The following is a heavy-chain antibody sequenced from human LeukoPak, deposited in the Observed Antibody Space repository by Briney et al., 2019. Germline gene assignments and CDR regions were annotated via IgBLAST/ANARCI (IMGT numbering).Heavy chain of an antibody. CDR2: VQPGDSDI. Sequence: GESLKISCQCSGYRFTSYWIGWVRQVPGKGLEWMGIVQPGDSDIRYSPSFQGQVTISADKSISTVYLQWSGLKASDTAMYYCARYYYDSSAYPYYFEYWGQGTLVTVSS. D-gene: IGHD3-22*01. CDR3: ARYYYDSSAYPYYFEY. J-gene: IGHJ4*02. V-gene: IGHV5-51*01. CDR1: GYRFTSYW.